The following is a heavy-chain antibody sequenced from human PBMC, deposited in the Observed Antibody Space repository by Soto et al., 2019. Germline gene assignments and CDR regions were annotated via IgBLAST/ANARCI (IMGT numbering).Heavy chain of an antibody. J-gene: IGHJ4*02. V-gene: IGHV4-59*08. D-gene: IGHD2-15*01. Sequence: PSETLSLTCTVSGGSISSYYWSWIRQPPGKGLEWIGYIYYSGSTNYNPSLKSRVTISVDASKNQFSLKLSSVTAADTAVYYCARHHIAAAAHFYYRGQRTLVPVSS. CDR1: GGSISSYY. CDR2: IYYSGST. CDR3: ARHHIAAAAHFYY.